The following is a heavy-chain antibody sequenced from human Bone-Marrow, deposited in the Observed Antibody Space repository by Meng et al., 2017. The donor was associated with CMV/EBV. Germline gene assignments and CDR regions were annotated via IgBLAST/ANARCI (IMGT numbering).Heavy chain of an antibody. CDR3: ASNYDYPTYGPGYYYYGMDV. J-gene: IGHJ6*02. Sequence: GESLKISCAASGFTFSSYSMNWVRQAPGKGLEWVSSISSSSSYIYYADSVKGRFTISRDNAKNSLYLQMNSLRAEDTAVYYCASNYDYPTYGPGYYYYGMDVWGQGTTVTVSS. D-gene: IGHD3-3*01. CDR2: ISSSSSYI. CDR1: GFTFSSYS. V-gene: IGHV3-21*01.